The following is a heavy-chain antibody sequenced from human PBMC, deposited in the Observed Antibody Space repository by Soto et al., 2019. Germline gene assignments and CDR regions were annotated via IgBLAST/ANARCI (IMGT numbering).Heavy chain of an antibody. D-gene: IGHD5-18*01. CDR1: GFTFSTYS. CDR3: AREYNYGYFPY. CDR2: ISSSSSYM. V-gene: IGHV3-21*01. Sequence: PGGSLRLSCAASGFTFSTYSMNWVRQAPGKGLEWVSFISSSSSYMNYADSVKGRFTISRDNAKNSLYLHMNSLRAEDTAVYYCAREYNYGYFPYWGQGTLVTVSS. J-gene: IGHJ4*02.